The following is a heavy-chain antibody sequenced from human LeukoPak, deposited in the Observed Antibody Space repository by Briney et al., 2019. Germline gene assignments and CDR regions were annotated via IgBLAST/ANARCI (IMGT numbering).Heavy chain of an antibody. J-gene: IGHJ2*01. D-gene: IGHD1-26*01. CDR1: GFSFSTYG. CDR2: FVDTGMP. V-gene: IGHV3-23*01. Sequence: PGGCLRLSCVASGFSFSTYGMTWVRQAPGKGLEWVSGFVDTGMPHYRDSVKGRFSISRDNSKNSFYLQMNSLRAEDTAIYYCARWDGDGDLWGRGTLVTVSS. CDR3: ARWDGDGDL.